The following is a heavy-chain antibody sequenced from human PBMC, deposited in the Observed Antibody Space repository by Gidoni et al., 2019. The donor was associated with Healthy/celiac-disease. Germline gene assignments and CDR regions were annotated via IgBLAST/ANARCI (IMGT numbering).Heavy chain of an antibody. CDR3: AKVQGFGEDLDY. Sequence: QVQLVESGGGVVQPGRSVRLACAASGFTLRSYGMHWVLQAPGKGLEWVAVISYDGGTRYYADSVKGRFTISRDNSKNTLYLQMNSLRAEDTAVYYCAKVQGFGEDLDYWGQGTLVTVSS. CDR1: GFTLRSYG. CDR2: ISYDGGTR. V-gene: IGHV3-30*18. D-gene: IGHD3-10*01. J-gene: IGHJ4*02.